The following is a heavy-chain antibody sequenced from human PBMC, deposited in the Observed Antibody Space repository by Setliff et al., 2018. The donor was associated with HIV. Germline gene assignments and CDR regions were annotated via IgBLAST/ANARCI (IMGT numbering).Heavy chain of an antibody. CDR3: ARDYPGATY. Sequence: GGSLRLSCAASGFTFSSYWMSWVRQAPGKGLEWVANVKQDGSEKYYVDAVKGRFTISRDNSKTSLYLEMSSLRAEDTAVYYCARDYPGATYWGQGTMVTVSS. V-gene: IGHV3-7*01. CDR2: VKQDGSEK. J-gene: IGHJ4*03. CDR1: GFTFSSYW. D-gene: IGHD1-26*01.